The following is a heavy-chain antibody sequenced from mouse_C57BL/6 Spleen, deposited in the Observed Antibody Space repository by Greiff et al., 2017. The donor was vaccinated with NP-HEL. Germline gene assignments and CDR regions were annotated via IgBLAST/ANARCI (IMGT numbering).Heavy chain of an antibody. Sequence: VQLQQSVAELVRPGASVKLSCTASGFNIKNTYMHWVKQRPEQGLEWIGRIDPANGNTKYAPKFQGKAPITADKSSNTASLQLSSLTSEDTAIYYCARFPDYGSIHWYFDVWGTGTTGTVSS. CDR2: IDPANGNT. CDR1: GFNIKNTY. D-gene: IGHD1-1*01. V-gene: IGHV14-3*01. CDR3: ARFPDYGSIHWYFDV. J-gene: IGHJ1*03.